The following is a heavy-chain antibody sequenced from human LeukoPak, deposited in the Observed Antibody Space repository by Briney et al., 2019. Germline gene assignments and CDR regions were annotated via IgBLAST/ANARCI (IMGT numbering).Heavy chain of an antibody. CDR1: GFTFSTSA. Sequence: GGSLRLSCAASGFTFSTSAMSWVRQAPGKGLEWVSGISGSGDSTYYVDSVKGRFAISRDNSKNTLYLQMNSLRAEDTAVYYCAKGKQPPGGGAFDIWGQGTMVTVSS. CDR2: ISGSGDST. D-gene: IGHD5-18*01. J-gene: IGHJ3*02. CDR3: AKGKQPPGGGAFDI. V-gene: IGHV3-23*01.